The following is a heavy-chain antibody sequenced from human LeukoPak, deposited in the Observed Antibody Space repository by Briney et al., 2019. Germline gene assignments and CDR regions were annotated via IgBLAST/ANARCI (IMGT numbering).Heavy chain of an antibody. D-gene: IGHD1-26*01. CDR2: IIPIFGTA. J-gene: IGHJ4*02. V-gene: IGHV1-69*13. CDR1: GGTFSSYA. CDR3: ATINMSGSYYVEDDTRYYFDY. Sequence: SVKVSCKASGGTFSSYAISWVRPAPGQGLEWMGGIIPIFGTANYAQKFQGRVTITADESTSTAYMELSSMRSEDTAVYYCATINMSGSYYVEDDTRYYFDYWGQGTLVTVSS.